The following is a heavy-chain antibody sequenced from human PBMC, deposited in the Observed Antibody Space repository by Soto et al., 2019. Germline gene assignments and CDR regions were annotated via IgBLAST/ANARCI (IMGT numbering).Heavy chain of an antibody. CDR1: GGSISSGDYY. J-gene: IGHJ5*02. CDR3: ARGHLGYSYGLPGDRVWFDP. Sequence: QVQLQESGPGLVKPSQTLSLTCTVSGGSISSGDYYWSWIRQPPGKGLEWIGYIYYSGSTYYNPSLKSRVTIAVDPSKNQFSLKLSSVTAADTAVYYCARGHLGYSYGLPGDRVWFDPWRQGPLVTVSS. D-gene: IGHD5-18*01. CDR2: IYYSGST. V-gene: IGHV4-30-4*01.